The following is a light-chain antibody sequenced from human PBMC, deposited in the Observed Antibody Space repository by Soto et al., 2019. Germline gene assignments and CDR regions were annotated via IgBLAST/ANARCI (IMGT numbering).Light chain of an antibody. J-gene: IGKJ1*01. CDR1: QSVSSSY. CDR3: QQYGSSPRT. V-gene: IGKV3-20*01. CDR2: GAS. Sequence: EILLMRAPVTLSLSPRDRTTLSCSSSQSVSSSYLAWYQQKPGQAPRLLIYGASNRATGIPDRFSGSGSGTDFTLTISRLEPEDFAVYYCQQYGSSPRTFGQGTKVDIK.